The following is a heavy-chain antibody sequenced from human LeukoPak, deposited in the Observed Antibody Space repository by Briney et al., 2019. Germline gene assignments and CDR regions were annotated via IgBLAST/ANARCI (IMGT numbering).Heavy chain of an antibody. CDR1: GFTFSSYA. J-gene: IGHJ4*02. Sequence: GGSLRLSCAASGFTFSSYAMSWVRQAPGKGLEWVSAISGSGGSTYYADSVKDRFTISRDNSKNTLYLQMNSLRAEDTAVYYCARDTIFGVVITPFDYWDQGTLVTVSS. D-gene: IGHD3-3*01. CDR2: ISGSGGST. V-gene: IGHV3-23*01. CDR3: ARDTIFGVVITPFDY.